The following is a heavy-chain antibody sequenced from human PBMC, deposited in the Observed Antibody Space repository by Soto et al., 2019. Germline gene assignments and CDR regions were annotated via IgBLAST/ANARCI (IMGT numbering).Heavy chain of an antibody. V-gene: IGHV3-66*01. CDR1: GFDVSHNY. Sequence: PGGSLRLSCAASGFDVSHNYMSWVRQATGKGLEWVSNIYTAGDTYYADSVKGRFTVSRDRATNTVFLHMNSLRGDDSAIYYCARDGNVLSIGYSARGGSAPWGQGTKVTVSS. CDR3: ARDGNVLSIGYSARGGSAP. D-gene: IGHD3-3*01. CDR2: IYTAGDT. J-gene: IGHJ5*02.